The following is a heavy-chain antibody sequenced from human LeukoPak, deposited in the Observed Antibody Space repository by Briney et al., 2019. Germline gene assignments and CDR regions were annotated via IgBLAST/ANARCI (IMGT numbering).Heavy chain of an antibody. Sequence: QAGGSLRLSCAASGFTFSSYWMSWVRQAPGKGLEWVANIKQDGSEKYYVDSVKGRFTISRDNAKNSLYLEMDSLKPEDSALYYCAKDRFGELLPPTWLDPWGQGTLVTVSS. J-gene: IGHJ5*02. V-gene: IGHV3-7*03. CDR1: GFTFSSYW. D-gene: IGHD3-10*01. CDR3: AKDRFGELLPPTWLDP. CDR2: IKQDGSEK.